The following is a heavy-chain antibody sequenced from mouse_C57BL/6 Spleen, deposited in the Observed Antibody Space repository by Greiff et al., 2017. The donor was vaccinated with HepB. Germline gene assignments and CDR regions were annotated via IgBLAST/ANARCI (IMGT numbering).Heavy chain of an antibody. J-gene: IGHJ2*01. Sequence: EVMLVESGGGLVKPGGSLKLSCAASGFTFSSYTMSWVRQTPEKRLEWVATISGGGGNTYYPDSVKGRFTISRDNAKNTLYLQMSSLRSEDTALYYCARVYDGYYYFDYWGQGTTLTVSS. D-gene: IGHD2-3*01. CDR2: ISGGGGNT. V-gene: IGHV5-9*01. CDR3: ARVYDGYYYFDY. CDR1: GFTFSSYT.